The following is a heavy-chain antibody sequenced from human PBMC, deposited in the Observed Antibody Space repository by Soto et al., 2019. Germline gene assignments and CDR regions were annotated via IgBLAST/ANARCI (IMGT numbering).Heavy chain of an antibody. V-gene: IGHV1-2*04. CDR3: ARGHSTDCSNGVCSFFYNHEMDV. CDR2: INPKSGGT. D-gene: IGHD2-8*01. Sequence: ASVKVSCKAPGYSFTDYHIHWVRQAPGQGLEWLGRINPKSGGTSTAQKFQGWVTMTRDRSISTVYMEKTRLRSDDTAVYFCARGHSTDCSNGVCSFFYNHEMDVWGQGTTVTVSS. CDR1: GYSFTDYH. J-gene: IGHJ6*02.